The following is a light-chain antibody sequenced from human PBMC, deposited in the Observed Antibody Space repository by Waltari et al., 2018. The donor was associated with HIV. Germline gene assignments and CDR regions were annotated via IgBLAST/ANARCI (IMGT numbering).Light chain of an antibody. CDR3: CSYAGGYTSL. V-gene: IGLV3-21*01. J-gene: IGLJ1*01. CDR1: NIGIKS. Sequence: SYVLTQPPSVSVAPGKTANITCGGNNIGIKSVHWYQQKPGQAPVLVISYDNDRPSGIPERLSASKSDNTASLTISGLQAEDEADYYCCSYAGGYTSLFGTGTTVTVL. CDR2: YDN.